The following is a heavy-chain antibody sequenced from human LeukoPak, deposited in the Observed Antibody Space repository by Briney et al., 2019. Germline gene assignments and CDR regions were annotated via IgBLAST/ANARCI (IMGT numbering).Heavy chain of an antibody. CDR2: ISHSGST. Sequence: SETLSLTCTVSGSSISMNSYYWGWIRQPPGKGLEWIGSISHSGSTYYSPSLKSRLTISVDTSKNQFSLKLSSVTAADTAVYYCAGAPYNFWSAYLDYWGQGTLVTVSS. V-gene: IGHV4-39*07. D-gene: IGHD3-3*01. CDR3: AGAPYNFWSAYLDY. J-gene: IGHJ4*02. CDR1: GSSISMNSYY.